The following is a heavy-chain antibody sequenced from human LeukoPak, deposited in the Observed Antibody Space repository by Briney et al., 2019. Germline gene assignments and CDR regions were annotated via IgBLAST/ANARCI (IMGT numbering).Heavy chain of an antibody. CDR1: GYTFTSYD. Sequence: ASVKVSCKASGYTFTSYDINWVRQATGQGLEWMGWMNPNSGNTGYAQKFQGRVTMTRNTSISTAYMELSSLRSEDTAVYYCARDSLPGDGHNQGAFDYWGQGTLVTVSS. D-gene: IGHD5-24*01. J-gene: IGHJ4*02. V-gene: IGHV1-8*01. CDR2: MNPNSGNT. CDR3: ARDSLPGDGHNQGAFDY.